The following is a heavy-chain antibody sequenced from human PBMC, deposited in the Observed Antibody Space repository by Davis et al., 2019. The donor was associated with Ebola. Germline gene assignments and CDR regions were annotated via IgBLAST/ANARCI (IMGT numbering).Heavy chain of an antibody. D-gene: IGHD2-21*01. J-gene: IGHJ6*03. CDR1: GFTFSSYS. CDR2: ISSGSSMI. CDR3: ARVNLWSRGWGMDV. Sequence: GESLKISCGASGFTFSSYSMKWVRQAPGKGLEWVSYISSGSSMIYYADSVKGRFTISRDNAKNSLYLQMNSLRDEDTAVYYCARVNLWSRGWGMDVWGNGTTVTVSS. V-gene: IGHV3-48*02.